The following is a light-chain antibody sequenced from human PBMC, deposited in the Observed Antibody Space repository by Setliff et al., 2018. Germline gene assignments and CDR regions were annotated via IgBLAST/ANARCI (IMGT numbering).Light chain of an antibody. CDR1: SSDIGGYNY. CDR2: EDS. Sequence: QSALTQPASVSGSPGQSITISCTGTSSDIGGYNYVSWYQQHPGKAPKSMIYEDSNRPSGVSNRFSGSKSGNTASLTISGLQADDEADYYCSSYTSSGTDVFGSGTKVTVL. CDR3: SSYTSSGTDV. V-gene: IGLV2-14*01. J-gene: IGLJ1*01.